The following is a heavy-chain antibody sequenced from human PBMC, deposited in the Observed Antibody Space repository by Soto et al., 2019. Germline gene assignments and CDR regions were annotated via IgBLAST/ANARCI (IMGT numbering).Heavy chain of an antibody. CDR2: IKEDGSEK. V-gene: IGHV3-7*03. CDR1: GFTFSTYW. Sequence: GGSLRLSFVVSGFTFSTYWMSWVRQAPGKGLEWVANIKEDGSEKYYLDSVKGRFTIYRDNAKNSLYLQMNSLRAEDTAVYYCARDKVVGPTTLDYWGQGTLVTVSS. J-gene: IGHJ4*02. CDR3: ARDKVVGPTTLDY. D-gene: IGHD1-26*01.